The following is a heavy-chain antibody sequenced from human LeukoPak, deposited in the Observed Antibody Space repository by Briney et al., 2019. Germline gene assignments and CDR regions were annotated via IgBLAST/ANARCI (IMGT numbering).Heavy chain of an antibody. CDR2: INPHSGGT. V-gene: IGHV1-2*02. J-gene: IGHJ4*02. CDR1: GYTFTGYY. CDR3: ARGAGGYSYGFDF. Sequence: EASVKVSCKASGYTFTGYYMHWVRQAPGQGLERMGWINPHSGGTNYAQKFQGRVTMTRDTSISTAYMELSRLRSDDTAVYYCARGAGGYSYGFDFWGQGTLVAVSS. D-gene: IGHD5-18*01.